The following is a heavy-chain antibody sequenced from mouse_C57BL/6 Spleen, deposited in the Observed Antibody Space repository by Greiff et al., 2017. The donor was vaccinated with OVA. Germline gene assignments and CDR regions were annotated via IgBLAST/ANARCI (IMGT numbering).Heavy chain of an antibody. V-gene: IGHV1-82*01. CDR2: IYPGDGDT. CDR3: ARDDYDTGLYAMDY. Sequence: QVQLKQSGPELVKPGASVKISCKASGYAFSSSWMNWVKPRPGKGLEWIGRIYPGDGDTTYNGMFKGKAPLTADKSSSTAYMQLSSLTSEDSAVYFCARDDYDTGLYAMDYWGQGTSVTVSS. D-gene: IGHD2-4*01. CDR1: GYAFSSSW. J-gene: IGHJ4*01.